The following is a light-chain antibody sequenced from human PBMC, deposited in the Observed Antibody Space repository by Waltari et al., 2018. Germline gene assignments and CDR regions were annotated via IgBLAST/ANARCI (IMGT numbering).Light chain of an antibody. CDR1: GFNIGVNL. CDR3: AAWDDSLGAWV. Sequence: QSVVTQPPSATGTLGQRVPMPCSGSGFNIGVNLVTWFQQLPGSAPKLLIYLNNQRPSGVPDRFSGSKSGTSASLAISGLQSEDEADYYCAAWDDSLGAWVFGGGTKLTVL. CDR2: LNN. V-gene: IGLV1-47*01. J-gene: IGLJ3*02.